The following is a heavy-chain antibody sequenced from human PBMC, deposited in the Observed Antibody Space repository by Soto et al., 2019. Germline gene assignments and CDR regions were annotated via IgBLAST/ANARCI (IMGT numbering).Heavy chain of an antibody. CDR2: IIPIFGTA. CDR3: ARDYDTAIPWGVRNWFDS. J-gene: IGHJ5*01. D-gene: IGHD5-18*01. CDR1: GGTFSSYA. V-gene: IGHV1-69*13. Sequence: SVKVSCKASGGTFSSYAISWVRQAPGQGLEWMGGIIPIFGTANYAQKFQGRVTITADESTSTAYMELSSLRSEDTAVYYCARDYDTAIPWGVRNWFDSWGQGTLVTVSS.